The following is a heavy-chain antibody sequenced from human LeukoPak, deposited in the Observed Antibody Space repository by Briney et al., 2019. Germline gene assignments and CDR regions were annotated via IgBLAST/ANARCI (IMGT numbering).Heavy chain of an antibody. Sequence: SQTLSLTYAVSGDSISIDDYYWTWIRQPPGKGLEWIGYIFHSGNTYYNPSLKSRLSMSIDTSKNQFSLTLSSVTAADTAVYYCAVYHTKYDSGSYPAQYYEYGLDVWGQGTTVSVSS. V-gene: IGHV4-30-4*01. D-gene: IGHD3-10*01. CDR1: GDSISIDDYY. CDR3: AVYHTKYDSGSYPAQYYEYGLDV. CDR2: IFHSGNT. J-gene: IGHJ6*02.